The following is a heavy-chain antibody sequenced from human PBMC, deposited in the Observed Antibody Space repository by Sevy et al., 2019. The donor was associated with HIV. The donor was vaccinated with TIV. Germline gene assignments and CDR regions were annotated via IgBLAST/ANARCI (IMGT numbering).Heavy chain of an antibody. V-gene: IGHV3-30*02. CDR3: XXXXXXXXXGGFDY. CDR1: GFTFSYSG. CDR2: IQFDGSSQ. J-gene: IGHJ4*02. Sequence: GGSLRLSCAASGFTFSYSGMHWVRQAPGKGLEWVAFIQFDGSSQYYADSVKGRFTILRDNSKKTLYLQMNSLTTDDXXXXXXXXXXXXXXXGGFDYWGQGALVTVSS. D-gene: IGHD3-10*01.